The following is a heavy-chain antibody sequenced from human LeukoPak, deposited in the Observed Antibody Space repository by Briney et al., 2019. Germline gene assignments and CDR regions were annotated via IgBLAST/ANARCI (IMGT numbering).Heavy chain of an antibody. D-gene: IGHD5-24*01. CDR2: INPNSGGT. CDR3: AREGDGFNSWAYFDY. Sequence: ASVKVSCKTSGYTFTGNYMHWVRQAPGQELEWIGRINPNSGGTNLAQKFQGRVTMTRDTSISTAYMELSRLRSDDTAVYYCAREGDGFNSWAYFDYWGQGTLVTVSS. V-gene: IGHV1-2*06. CDR1: GYTFTGNY. J-gene: IGHJ4*02.